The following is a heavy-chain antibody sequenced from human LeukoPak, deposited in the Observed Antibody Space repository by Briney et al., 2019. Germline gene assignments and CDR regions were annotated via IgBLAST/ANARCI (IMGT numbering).Heavy chain of an antibody. CDR3: AKDPSRYWTHLDY. D-gene: IGHD1-20*01. CDR2: IYYSGST. V-gene: IGHV4-59*01. Sequence: SSETLSLTCTVSGGSISSYYWSWIRQPPGKGLEWIGYIYYSGSTNYNPSLKSRVTISVDTSKNQFSLKLSTVTAADTAVYYCAKDPSRYWTHLDYWGQGTLVTVSS. J-gene: IGHJ4*02. CDR1: GGSISSYY.